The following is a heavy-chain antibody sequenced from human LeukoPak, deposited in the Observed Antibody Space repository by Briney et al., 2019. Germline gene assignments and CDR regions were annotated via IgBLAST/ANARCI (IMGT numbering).Heavy chain of an antibody. J-gene: IGHJ4*02. CDR3: ARTTPVGNYFDY. V-gene: IGHV3-21*01. CDR1: GFTFSSYS. D-gene: IGHD7-27*01. CDR2: ISSNSSYI. Sequence: GGSLRLSCAASGFTFSSYSMNWVRQAPGKGLEWVSSISSNSSYIYYADSVKGRFTISRDNAKNSLYLQMNSLRAEDTAVYYCARTTPVGNYFDYWGQGTLVTVSS.